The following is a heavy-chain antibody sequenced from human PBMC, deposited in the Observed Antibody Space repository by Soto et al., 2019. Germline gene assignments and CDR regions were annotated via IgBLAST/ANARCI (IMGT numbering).Heavy chain of an antibody. CDR3: ARGEGHKNARFDT. D-gene: IGHD1-1*01. CDR2: INPCSGVT. V-gene: IGHV1-2*02. Sequence: DSVKVSCKASGYTFTSYGISWVRQAPGQGLEWMGWINPCSGVTKQAQKFQGRVTMTRDTSITTTYMELNSLTSDDPAVYYWARGEGHKNARFDTWGQGALVTVSS. CDR1: GYTFTSYG. J-gene: IGHJ4*02.